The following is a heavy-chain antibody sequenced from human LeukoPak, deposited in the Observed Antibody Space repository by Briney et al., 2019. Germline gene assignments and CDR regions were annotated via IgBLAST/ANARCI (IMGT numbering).Heavy chain of an antibody. CDR3: AKGSYYAPYYFDY. J-gene: IGHJ4*02. CDR2: IYYSGST. CDR1: GGSISSSNW. D-gene: IGHD3-10*01. Sequence: SETLSLTCTVSGGSISSSNWWGWIRQPPGKGLEWIGYIYYSGSTYYNPSLKSRVTMSVDTSKNQFSLKLNSVTAVDTAVYYCAKGSYYAPYYFDYWGQGTLVTVSS. V-gene: IGHV4-28*01.